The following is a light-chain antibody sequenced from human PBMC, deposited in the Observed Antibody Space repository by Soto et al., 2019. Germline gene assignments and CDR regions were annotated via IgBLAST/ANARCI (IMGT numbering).Light chain of an antibody. Sequence: IVMTQSPATLSVSPGEGVTLSCRASQSVRSHLAWYQPKPGQPPRLLIYGASTRATGIPARLSGSGFGTEFTLPIRSLQSEDFAVYYCQQYKNWPLFGQGTRLEIK. CDR3: QQYKNWPL. CDR1: QSVRSH. CDR2: GAS. J-gene: IGKJ5*01. V-gene: IGKV3-15*01.